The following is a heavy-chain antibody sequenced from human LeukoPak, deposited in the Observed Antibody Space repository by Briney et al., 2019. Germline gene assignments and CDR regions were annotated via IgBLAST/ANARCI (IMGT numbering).Heavy chain of an antibody. D-gene: IGHD3-22*01. Sequence: ASVKVSCKASGYTFTGYYMHWVRQAPGQGLEWMGWINPNSGGTNYAQKFQGRVTMTRDTSISTAYMELSRLRSDNTAVYYCARDKAGYYDSSGYCDYWGQGTLVTVSS. V-gene: IGHV1-2*02. J-gene: IGHJ4*02. CDR2: INPNSGGT. CDR3: ARDKAGYYDSSGYCDY. CDR1: GYTFTGYY.